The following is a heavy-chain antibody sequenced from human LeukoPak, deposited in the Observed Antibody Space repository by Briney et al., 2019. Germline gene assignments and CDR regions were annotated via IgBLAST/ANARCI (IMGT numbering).Heavy chain of an antibody. V-gene: IGHV4-61*05. J-gene: IGHJ4*02. CDR1: GGSISSSSYY. CDR3: ARGARAGYNLEPFDY. D-gene: IGHD5-24*01. Sequence: SETLSLTCTVSGGSISSSSYYWSWIRQPPGKGLEWIGYIYYRGSTKYNPSLKSRVTIPVDPSKNQFSLKLSSVTAADTAVYYCARGARAGYNLEPFDYWGQGTLVTVSS. CDR2: IYYRGST.